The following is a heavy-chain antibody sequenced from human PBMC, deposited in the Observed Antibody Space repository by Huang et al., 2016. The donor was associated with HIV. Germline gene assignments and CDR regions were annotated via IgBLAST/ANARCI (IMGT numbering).Heavy chain of an antibody. J-gene: IGHJ4*02. CDR1: GGTFSSYA. D-gene: IGHD3-22*01. CDR2: IIPIFGTA. V-gene: IGHV1-69*13. CDR3: ARARGYYDSSVSYYFDY. Sequence: QVQLVQSGAEVKKPGSSVKVYCKASGGTFSSYAISWVRQAPGKGLEWMGGIIPIFGTANYAQKFQGRFTITADESTSTAYMELSSLRSEDTAVYYCARARGYYDSSVSYYFDYWGQGTLVTVSS.